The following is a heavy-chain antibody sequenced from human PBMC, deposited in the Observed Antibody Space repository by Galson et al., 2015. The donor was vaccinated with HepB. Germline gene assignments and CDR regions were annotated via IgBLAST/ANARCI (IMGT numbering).Heavy chain of an antibody. CDR1: GFTFSDYY. CDR2: ISSSSSYT. D-gene: IGHD2-21*02. V-gene: IGHV3-11*06. J-gene: IGHJ3*02. CDR3: ARESLSDTYCGGDCYSGDAFDI. Sequence: SLRLSCAASGFTFSDYYMSWIRQAPGKGLEWVSYISSSSSYTNYADSVKGRFTISRDNAKISLYLQMNSLRAEDTAVYYCARESLSDTYCGGDCYSGDAFDIWGQGTMVTVSS.